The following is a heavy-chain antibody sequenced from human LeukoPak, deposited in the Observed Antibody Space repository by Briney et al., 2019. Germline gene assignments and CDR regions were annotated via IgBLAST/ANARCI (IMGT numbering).Heavy chain of an antibody. D-gene: IGHD3-10*02. J-gene: IGHJ4*02. CDR3: ARVYGAYFDY. CDR1: GYTFTGYY. CDR2: INPNSGGT. V-gene: IGHV1-2*04. Sequence: GASVSVSCEASGYTFTGYYMHWVRQTPGQGLEWMGWINPNSGGTNYAQKFQGWVTMTRDTSISTAYMELSRLRSDDTAVYYCARVYGAYFDYWGQGTLVTVSS.